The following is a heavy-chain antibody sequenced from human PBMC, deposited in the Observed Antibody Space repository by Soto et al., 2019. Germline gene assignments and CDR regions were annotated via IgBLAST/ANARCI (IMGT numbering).Heavy chain of an antibody. J-gene: IGHJ1*01. V-gene: IGHV3-7*01. CDR1: GFTFSNYW. CDR2: IRQDGGEI. Sequence: PGGSLRLSCADSGFTFSNYWMNWVRQAPGKGLEWVANIRQDGGEIYYVDSVKGRFTISRDNTKNSLYLQMNSLRAEDTAVYYCARGADYGANFQRWGQGTLVTVSS. CDR3: ARGADYGANFQR. D-gene: IGHD4-17*01.